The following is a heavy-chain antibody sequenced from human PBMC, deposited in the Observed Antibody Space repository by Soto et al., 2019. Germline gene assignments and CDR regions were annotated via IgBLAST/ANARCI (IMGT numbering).Heavy chain of an antibody. J-gene: IGHJ6*02. CDR2: INPNTGDT. D-gene: IGHD5-12*01. Sequence: ASVKVSCKASGYTFTDYGLHWVRQAPGQGLEWMGWINPNTGDTNYAQKVQGRVTVTSDTSIRTGYMELSRLRSDDTAVYYCARDSGYTNEKYYYYYGMDVWGQGTTVTVSS. CDR1: GYTFTDYG. CDR3: ARDSGYTNEKYYYYYGMDV. V-gene: IGHV1-2*02.